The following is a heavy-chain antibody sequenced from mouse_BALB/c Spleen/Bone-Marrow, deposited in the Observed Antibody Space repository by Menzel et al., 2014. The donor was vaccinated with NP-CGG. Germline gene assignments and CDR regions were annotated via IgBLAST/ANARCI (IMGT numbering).Heavy chain of an antibody. Sequence: SGPELVKPGASVKMSCKASGYTFTDFNMDWVKQSTGKSLEWIGAINPTNGGIFYNQKFKGRATSTVDTSSRTDYMEYRSQTAEETAVYFCASEERGFDYWGQCTTLTVSS. J-gene: IGHJ2*01. CDR2: INPTNGGI. V-gene: IGHV1-18*01. CDR3: ASEERGFDY. CDR1: GYTFTDFN.